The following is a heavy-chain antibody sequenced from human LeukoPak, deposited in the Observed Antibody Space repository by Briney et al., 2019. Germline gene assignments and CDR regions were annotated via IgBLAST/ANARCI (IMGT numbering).Heavy chain of an antibody. J-gene: IGHJ4*02. CDR3: AKGDFWSGSGVY. D-gene: IGHD3-3*01. V-gene: IGHV3-21*05. Sequence: GGSLRLSCAASGFTFSSHTMNWVRQAPGKGLEWVSYISSSGSDIYYADSVKGRFTISRDNAKNSLYLQMSSLRAEDTAVYYCAKGDFWSGSGVYWGQGTLVTVSS. CDR1: GFTFSSHT. CDR2: ISSSGSDI.